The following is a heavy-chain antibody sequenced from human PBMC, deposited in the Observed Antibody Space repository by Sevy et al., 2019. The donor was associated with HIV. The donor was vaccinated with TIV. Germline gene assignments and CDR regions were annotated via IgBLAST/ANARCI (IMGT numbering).Heavy chain of an antibody. CDR3: AKDPRGAAGHAEYFQH. J-gene: IGHJ1*01. CDR1: GFTFRSYA. CDR2: ISDSGGNT. V-gene: IGHV3-23*01. D-gene: IGHD6-13*01. Sequence: GGSLRLSCAASGFTFRSYAMSWVRQAPGKGLEWVSTISDSGGNTYYADSVKGRFTISRDNSKNTLYLQMNSLRAEDTAVYYCAKDPRGAAGHAEYFQHWGQGTLVTVSS.